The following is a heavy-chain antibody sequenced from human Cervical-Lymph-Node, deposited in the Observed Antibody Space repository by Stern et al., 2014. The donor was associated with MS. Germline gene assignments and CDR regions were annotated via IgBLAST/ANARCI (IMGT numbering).Heavy chain of an antibody. V-gene: IGHV3-33*01. D-gene: IGHD3-9*01. CDR1: GFTFSSYG. Sequence: QVQLVQSGGGVVQPGRSLRLSCAASGFTFSSYGMHWVRQAPGKGLEWVAVIWYDGSNKYYADSVKGRFTISRDNSKNTLYLQMNSLRAEDTAVYYCARELRYFDWLDNDGSDWFDPWGQGTLVTVSS. J-gene: IGHJ5*02. CDR2: IWYDGSNK. CDR3: ARELRYFDWLDNDGSDWFDP.